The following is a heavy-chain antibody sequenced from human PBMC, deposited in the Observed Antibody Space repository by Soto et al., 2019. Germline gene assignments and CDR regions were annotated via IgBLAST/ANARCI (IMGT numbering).Heavy chain of an antibody. Sequence: PGGSLRLSCASSVLSFSNYGMHWVRQAPGRGLEWLAVIAYDGSSKYYAESVRGRFTISRDNARNTVFLQMNSLRGEDTAVYYCARRRTAALGTYRNDHFDAWGQGAMVTVSS. J-gene: IGHJ4*02. CDR3: ARRRTAALGTYRNDHFDA. CDR1: VLSFSNYG. CDR2: IAYDGSSK. V-gene: IGHV3-30*03. D-gene: IGHD1-1*01.